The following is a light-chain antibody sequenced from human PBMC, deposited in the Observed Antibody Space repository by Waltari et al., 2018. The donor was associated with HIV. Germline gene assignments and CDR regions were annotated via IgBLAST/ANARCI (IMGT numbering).Light chain of an antibody. CDR1: QSISSW. CDR3: QHYNRYSMWT. J-gene: IGKJ1*01. Sequence: DIQMNQSPSTLSASVGDRVTITCRASQSISSWLDWYQQKPGKAPKLPIDKASSLESGVPSRVSVSGSGTEFTLTISSLQPEDFATYSCQHYNRYSMWTFGQGTKVEIK. V-gene: IGKV1-5*03. CDR2: KAS.